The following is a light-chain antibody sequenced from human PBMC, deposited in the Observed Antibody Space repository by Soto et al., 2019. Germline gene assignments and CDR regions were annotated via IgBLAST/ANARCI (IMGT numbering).Light chain of an antibody. CDR2: DVS. Sequence: QSALTQPASVSGSPGQSIIISCTGTSSDVGGYNYVSWYQQHPGKAPKLMIYDVSNRPSGVSNRFSGSKSANTASLTISGLQAEDEADYYCSSHTSSSTSYVFGTGTKLTVL. CDR1: SSDVGGYNY. J-gene: IGLJ1*01. CDR3: SSHTSSSTSYV. V-gene: IGLV2-14*01.